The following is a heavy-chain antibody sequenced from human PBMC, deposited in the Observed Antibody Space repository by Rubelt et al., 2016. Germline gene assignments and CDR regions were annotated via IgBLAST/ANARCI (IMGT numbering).Heavy chain of an antibody. J-gene: IGHJ6*02. V-gene: IGHV3-9*01. CDR1: GFTFDDYA. D-gene: IGHD4-23*01. CDR2: ISWNSGSI. CDR3: AKGILRWSVGYGMDV. Sequence: DVQLVESGGGLVQPGRYLRLSCATSGFTFDDYAMHWIRQAPGRGLEWFSGISWNSGSIGYGDSVKGRFTISRDNAKNSLYLQMNSLRAEDTALYYCAKGILRWSVGYGMDVWGQGTTVTVSS.